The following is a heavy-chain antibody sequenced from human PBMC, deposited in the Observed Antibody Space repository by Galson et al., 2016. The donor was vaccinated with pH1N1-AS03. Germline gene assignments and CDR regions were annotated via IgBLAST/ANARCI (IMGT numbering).Heavy chain of an antibody. J-gene: IGHJ6*04. Sequence: SLRLSCAASGFTFSTYWMSWVHQAPGKGLEWVANLRQDQSQTYYLDSVQGRFTISRDNAKNSLYLQMDSLRAEDTAIYYCARLGYCDNTTCFFGMDVWGKGTSVTVSS. V-gene: IGHV3-7*01. CDR2: LRQDQSQT. D-gene: IGHD2/OR15-2a*01. CDR1: GFTFSTYW. CDR3: ARLGYCDNTTCFFGMDV.